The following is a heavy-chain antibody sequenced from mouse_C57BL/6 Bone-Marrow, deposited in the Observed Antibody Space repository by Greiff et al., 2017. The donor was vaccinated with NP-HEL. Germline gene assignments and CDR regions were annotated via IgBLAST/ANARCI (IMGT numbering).Heavy chain of an antibody. CDR2: SRNKANDYTT. V-gene: IGHV7-1*01. Sequence: EVKLMESGGGLVQSGRSLRLSCATSGFTFSDFYMEWVRQAPGKGLEWIAASRNKANDYTTEYSASVKGRFIVSRDTSQSILYLQMNALRAEDTAIYCCARDALYYGSSYCWFAYWGQGTLVTVSA. J-gene: IGHJ3*01. D-gene: IGHD1-1*01. CDR3: ARDALYYGSSYCWFAY. CDR1: GFTFSDFY.